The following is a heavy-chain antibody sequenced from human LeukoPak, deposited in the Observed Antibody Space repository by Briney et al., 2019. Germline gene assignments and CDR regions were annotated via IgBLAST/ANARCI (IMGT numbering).Heavy chain of an antibody. J-gene: IGHJ4*02. CDR1: GGSFSGYY. CDR3: ARVSGYDFWSGYYAYFDY. D-gene: IGHD3-3*01. V-gene: IGHV4-34*01. Sequence: SETLSLTCAVYGGSFSGYYWSWIRQPPGKGLEWIGEINHSGSTNCNPSLKSRVTISVDTSKNQFSLKLSSVTAADTAVYYCARVSGYDFWSGYYAYFDYWGQGTLVTVSS. CDR2: INHSGST.